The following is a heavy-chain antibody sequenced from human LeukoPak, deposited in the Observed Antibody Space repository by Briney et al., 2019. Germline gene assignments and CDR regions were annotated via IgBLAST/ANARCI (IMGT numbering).Heavy chain of an antibody. D-gene: IGHD3-22*01. J-gene: IGHJ4*02. Sequence: GGSLRLSCAASGFTVSSNYMSWVRQAPGKGLEWVAVISYDGSNKYYADSVKGRFTISRDNSKNTLYLQMNSLRAEDTAVYYCAKDDDSSGYYYWGQGTLVTVSS. CDR1: GFTVSSNY. V-gene: IGHV3-30*18. CDR2: ISYDGSNK. CDR3: AKDDDSSGYYY.